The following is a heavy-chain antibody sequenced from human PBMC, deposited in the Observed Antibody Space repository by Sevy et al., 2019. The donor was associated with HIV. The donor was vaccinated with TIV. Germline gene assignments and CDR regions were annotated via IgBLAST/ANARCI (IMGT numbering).Heavy chain of an antibody. CDR1: GGSISSYY. D-gene: IGHD2-15*01. CDR3: ARELRGYCSGGSCYQIYYYGMDV. Sequence: SETLSLTCTVSGGSISSYYWSWILQPPGKGLEWIGYIYYSGSTNYNPSLKSRFTISVDTSKNQFSLKLSSVTAADKAVYYCARELRGYCSGGSCYQIYYYGMDVWGQGTTVTVSS. V-gene: IGHV4-59*01. CDR2: IYYSGST. J-gene: IGHJ6*02.